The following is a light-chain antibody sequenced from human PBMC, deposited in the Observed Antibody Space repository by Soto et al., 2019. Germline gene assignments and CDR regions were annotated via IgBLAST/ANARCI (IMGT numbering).Light chain of an antibody. CDR3: QQRKNWQVT. Sequence: EIVLTQSPVTLSLSPGERATLSCRASQSVSSYLAWYQQKPGQAPRLLIYDASNRATGIPARFSGSGSGTDFTLTISSLEHEDFAVYYCQQRKNWQVTFGQGTRLEIK. V-gene: IGKV3-11*01. CDR1: QSVSSY. CDR2: DAS. J-gene: IGKJ5*01.